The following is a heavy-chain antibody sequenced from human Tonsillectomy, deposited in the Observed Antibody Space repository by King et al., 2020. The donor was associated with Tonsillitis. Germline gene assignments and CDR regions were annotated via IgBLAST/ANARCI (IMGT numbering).Heavy chain of an antibody. J-gene: IGHJ6*02. V-gene: IGHV4-34*01. CDR2: INHSGST. D-gene: IGHD4/OR15-4a*01. Sequence: VQLQQWGAGLLKPSETLSLTCVVYGGSFSNYYWSWIRQPPGKGLEWIGEINHSGSTNHNPSLKSRVTISVDTSKNQFSLNLNSVTAADTAVYYCARAPNYFPGGYYYGMDVWGQGTTVTVSS. CDR1: GGSFSNYY. CDR3: ARAPNYFPGGYYYGMDV.